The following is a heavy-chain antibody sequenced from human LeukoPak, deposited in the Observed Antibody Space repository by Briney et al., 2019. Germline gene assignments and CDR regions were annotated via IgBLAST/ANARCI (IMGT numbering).Heavy chain of an antibody. CDR1: GGSFSGYY. D-gene: IGHD3-16*01. Sequence: SETLSLTCAVYGGSFSGYYWSWIRQPPGKGLEWIGEINHSGSTNYNPSLKSRVTISVDTSKNQFSLKLSSVTAADTAVYYCARGWGIDYWGQGTLVTVSS. CDR2: INHSGST. J-gene: IGHJ4*02. V-gene: IGHV4-34*01. CDR3: ARGWGIDY.